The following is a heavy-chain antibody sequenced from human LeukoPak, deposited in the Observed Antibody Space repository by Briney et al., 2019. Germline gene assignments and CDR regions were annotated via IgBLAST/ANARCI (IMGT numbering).Heavy chain of an antibody. CDR3: AGSGWPFDY. V-gene: IGHV3-11*04. Sequence: PGGSLRLSCAASGFTFSDYNMRWIRQAPGKGLEWVSYISSNGSTIYYADSVKGRFTISRDNAKNSLYLQMNSLRAEDTAVYYCAGSGWPFDYWGQGTLVTVSS. CDR2: ISSNGSTI. J-gene: IGHJ4*02. CDR1: GFTFSDYN. D-gene: IGHD3-10*01.